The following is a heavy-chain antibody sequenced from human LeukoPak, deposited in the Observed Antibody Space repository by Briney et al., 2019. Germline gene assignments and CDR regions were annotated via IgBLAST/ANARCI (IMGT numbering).Heavy chain of an antibody. CDR1: GGSISSYY. J-gene: IGHJ5*02. Sequence: SETLSLTCTVSGGSISSYYWTWIRQPPGKGLEWIGYIYYSGTTNYNPSLKSRVTISVDTSKNQFSLKLSSVTAAGTAVYYCAREEGWFDPWGQGILVTVSS. V-gene: IGHV4-59*01. CDR2: IYYSGTT. CDR3: AREEGWFDP.